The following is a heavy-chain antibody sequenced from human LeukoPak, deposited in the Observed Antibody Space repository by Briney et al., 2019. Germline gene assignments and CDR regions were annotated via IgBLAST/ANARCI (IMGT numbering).Heavy chain of an antibody. CDR1: GFTFSSYG. Sequence: PGRSLRLSCAASGFTFSSYGMHWVRQAPGKGLEWVAVIWYVGSNKYYADSVKGRFTISRDNSKNTLYLQMNSLRAEDTAVYYCARDRIQLWFYGMDVWGQGTTVTVSS. V-gene: IGHV3-33*01. J-gene: IGHJ6*02. CDR2: IWYVGSNK. D-gene: IGHD5-18*01. CDR3: ARDRIQLWFYGMDV.